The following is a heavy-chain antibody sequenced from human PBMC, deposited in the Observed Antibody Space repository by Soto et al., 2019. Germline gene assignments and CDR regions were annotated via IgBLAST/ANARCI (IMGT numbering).Heavy chain of an antibody. CDR2: ISGSGGST. CDR3: AKDRHIVVVTAFDY. J-gene: IGHJ4*02. V-gene: IGHV3-23*01. CDR1: GFTLSSYA. Sequence: GGSLRLSCAASGFTLSSYAMSWVRQAPGKGLEWVSAISGSGGSTYYADSVKGRFTISRDNSKNTLYLQMNSLRAEDTAVYYCAKDRHIVVVTAFDYWGQGTLVTVSS. D-gene: IGHD2-21*02.